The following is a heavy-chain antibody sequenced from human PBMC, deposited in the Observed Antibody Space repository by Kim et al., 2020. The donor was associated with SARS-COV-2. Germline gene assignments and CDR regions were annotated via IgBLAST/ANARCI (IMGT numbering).Heavy chain of an antibody. CDR1: GGTFSSYA. CDR3: AGEVTMVRGVTPDTWYYYYGMDV. CDR2: IIPIFGTA. J-gene: IGHJ6*02. Sequence: SVKVSCKASGGTFSSYAISWVRQAPGQGLEWMGGIIPIFGTANYAQKFQGRVTITADESTSTAYMELSSLRSEDTAVYYFAGEVTMVRGVTPDTWYYYYGMDVWGQGTTVNVSS. D-gene: IGHD3-10*01. V-gene: IGHV1-69*13.